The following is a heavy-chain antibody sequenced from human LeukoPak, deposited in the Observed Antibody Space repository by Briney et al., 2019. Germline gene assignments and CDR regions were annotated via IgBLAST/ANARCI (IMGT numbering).Heavy chain of an antibody. CDR1: GYTFTSYG. CDR3: ARDSLRYCSSTSCHRSDY. D-gene: IGHD2-2*01. Sequence: GASVKVSCKASGYTFTSYGISWVRQAPGQGLEWMGWISAYNGNTNYAQKLQGRVTMTTDTSTSTAYMELRSLRSDDTAVYYCARDSLRYCSSTSCHRSDYWGQGTLVTDSS. CDR2: ISAYNGNT. V-gene: IGHV1-18*01. J-gene: IGHJ4*02.